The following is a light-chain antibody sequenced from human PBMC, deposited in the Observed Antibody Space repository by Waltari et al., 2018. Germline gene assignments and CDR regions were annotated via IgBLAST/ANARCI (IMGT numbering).Light chain of an antibody. Sequence: DIQMTQSPYILSASVGDRVPITCRASQTIGRWLAWYQQKPGKAPKVLIYEVSSLQRGAPSRFSGSGSGTEFILTITSLQPDDIATYYRQQYDNEWSFGQGTKVEI. CDR1: QTIGRW. CDR3: QQYDNEWS. CDR2: EVS. J-gene: IGKJ1*01. V-gene: IGKV1-5*03.